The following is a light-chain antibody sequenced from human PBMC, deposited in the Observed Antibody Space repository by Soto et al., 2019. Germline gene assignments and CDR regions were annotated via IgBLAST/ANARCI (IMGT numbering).Light chain of an antibody. CDR3: QQYNTFST. CDR2: DAS. V-gene: IGKV1-5*01. Sequence: DIQMTQPPSTLSASVGDRLTITGRASQSISTWLAWYQQKPGKAPKLLIFDASTLQSGVPSRFSGSGSGTEFTLTISSLQPDDFATYYCQQYNTFSTFGQGTKVDIK. J-gene: IGKJ1*01. CDR1: QSISTW.